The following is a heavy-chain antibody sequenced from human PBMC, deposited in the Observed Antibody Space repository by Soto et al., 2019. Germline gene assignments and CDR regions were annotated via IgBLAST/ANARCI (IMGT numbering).Heavy chain of an antibody. Sequence: EVQLLESGGGLVQPGGSLRLSCAASGFTFSSYAMSWVRQAPGKGLEWVSAISGSGGSTYYADSVKGRFTISRDNSKNTLYLQMNSLRAEDTAVYYCATFRFLEWLLQLDYWGQGTLVTVSS. J-gene: IGHJ4*02. CDR3: ATFRFLEWLLQLDY. CDR2: ISGSGGST. D-gene: IGHD3-3*01. V-gene: IGHV3-23*01. CDR1: GFTFSSYA.